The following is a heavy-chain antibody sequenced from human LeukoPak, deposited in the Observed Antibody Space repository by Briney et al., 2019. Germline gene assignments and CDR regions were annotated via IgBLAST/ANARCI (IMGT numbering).Heavy chain of an antibody. V-gene: IGHV4-39*07. CDR1: GGSISSNSHS. Sequence: SETLSLTCSVSGGSISSNSHSWGWIRQPPGKGLEWIGNIYYRGSTYHNPSLRSRVTMSVDTSNNQFSLTLTSVTAADTAVYYCARGPITVTTNTWFDPWGQGTLVTVSS. J-gene: IGHJ5*02. CDR3: ARGPITVTTNTWFDP. CDR2: IYYRGST. D-gene: IGHD4-11*01.